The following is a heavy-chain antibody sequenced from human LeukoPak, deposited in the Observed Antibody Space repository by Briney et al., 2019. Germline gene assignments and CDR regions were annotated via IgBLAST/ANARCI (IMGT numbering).Heavy chain of an antibody. Sequence: SETLSLTCTVSGGSLSSYYWNWIRQPPGKGLEWIGYIYTSGSTNYNPSVMSRVTMSVDTSKNQFSLKLSSVTAADTAVYCCARHLEGWWFDPWGQGTLVTVSS. D-gene: IGHD3-3*01. V-gene: IGHV4-4*08. CDR3: ARHLEGWWFDP. CDR2: IYTSGST. CDR1: GGSLSSYY. J-gene: IGHJ5*02.